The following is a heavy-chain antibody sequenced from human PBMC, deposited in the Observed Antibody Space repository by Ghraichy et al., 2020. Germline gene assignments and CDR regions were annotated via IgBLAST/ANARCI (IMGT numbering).Heavy chain of an antibody. Sequence: SVKVSCKASGGTFSSYAISWVRQAPGQGLEWMGGIIPIFGIANYAQKFQGRVTITADKSTSTAYMELSSLRSEDTAVYYCARGPVPVTQIGGYDLGLDYWGQGTLVTVSS. V-gene: IGHV1-69*10. J-gene: IGHJ4*02. CDR3: ARGPVPVTQIGGYDLGLDY. CDR2: IIPIFGIA. D-gene: IGHD5-12*01. CDR1: GGTFSSYA.